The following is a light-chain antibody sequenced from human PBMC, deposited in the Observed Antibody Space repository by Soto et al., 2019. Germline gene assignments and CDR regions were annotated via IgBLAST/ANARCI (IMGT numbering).Light chain of an antibody. CDR2: GAS. CDR1: QSVSSSY. Sequence: EIVLTQSPGTLSLSPGERVTLSCRASQSVSSSYLAWYQQKPGQAPRLLIYGASSRGTGIPDRFSGSGSGTDFTLTITRLEPEDFAVYYCQHYRTSFGGGTKVEIK. V-gene: IGKV3-20*01. CDR3: QHYRTS. J-gene: IGKJ4*01.